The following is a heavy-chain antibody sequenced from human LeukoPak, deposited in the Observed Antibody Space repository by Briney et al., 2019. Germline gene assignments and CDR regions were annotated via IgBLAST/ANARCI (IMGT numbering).Heavy chain of an antibody. Sequence: PSETLSLTCTVSGGSISSSYWSWIRQPPGKGLEWIGYIYYSGSTNYNPSLKSRVTISVDTSKNQFSLKLSSVTAADTAVYYCASSSSSWYLFAGFDPWGQGTLVTVSS. CDR1: GGSISSSY. CDR2: IYYSGST. V-gene: IGHV4-59*01. D-gene: IGHD6-13*01. CDR3: ASSSSSWYLFAGFDP. J-gene: IGHJ5*02.